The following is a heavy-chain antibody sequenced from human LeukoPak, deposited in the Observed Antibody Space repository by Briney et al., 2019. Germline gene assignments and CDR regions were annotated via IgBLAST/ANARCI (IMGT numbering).Heavy chain of an antibody. V-gene: IGHV4-4*07. CDR1: GASISSYY. CDR3: ARDYIAQGVAGPLDAFDI. D-gene: IGHD6-19*01. CDR2: IYTSGST. Sequence: PSETLSLTCTVSGASISSYYWSWIRQPPGKGLEWIGRIYTSGSTNYNPSLKSRVTMSVDTSKNQFSLKLSSVTAADTAVYYCARDYIAQGVAGPLDAFDIWGQGTMVTVSS. J-gene: IGHJ3*02.